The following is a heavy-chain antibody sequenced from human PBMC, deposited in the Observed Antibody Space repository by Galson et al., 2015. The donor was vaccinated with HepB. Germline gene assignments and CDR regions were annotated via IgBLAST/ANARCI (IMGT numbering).Heavy chain of an antibody. V-gene: IGHV4-39*07. CDR3: ATVRGVVGYQLRSYFDP. CDR2: IYYSGDT. J-gene: IGHJ5*02. Sequence: CTVSGASITTTSYYWVWLRQPPGKGLEWIGTIYYSGDTYYNPSLRRRVTMSVGTSKNQFSLRLRSVTAADTAVYYCATVRGVVGYQLRSYFDPWGQGTQVTVSS. CDR1: GASITTTSYY. D-gene: IGHD2-2*01.